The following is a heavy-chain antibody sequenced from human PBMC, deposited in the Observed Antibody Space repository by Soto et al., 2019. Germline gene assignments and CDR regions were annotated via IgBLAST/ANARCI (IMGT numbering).Heavy chain of an antibody. J-gene: IGHJ3*02. Sequence: ASVKGSCKASGYTLTNYGVTWVRPAPGQGLEWLGRVTPYKADTNSAQNLQGRVTMATDTSTNTAYLELRSLRSDDTAVYFCATDGPSNSGNLYAFDIWGQGTMVTVSS. D-gene: IGHD5-12*01. CDR2: VTPYKADT. CDR3: ATDGPSNSGNLYAFDI. CDR1: GYTLTNYG. V-gene: IGHV1-18*04.